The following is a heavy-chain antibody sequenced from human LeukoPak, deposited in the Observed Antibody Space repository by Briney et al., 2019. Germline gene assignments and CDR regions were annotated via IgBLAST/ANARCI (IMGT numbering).Heavy chain of an antibody. CDR1: GFTFSSYW. CDR3: ARDKRSLLNYRYCSGGSCPADGDFDY. CDR2: IKQDGSEK. V-gene: IGHV3-7*01. D-gene: IGHD2-15*01. J-gene: IGHJ4*02. Sequence: GGSLRLSCAASGFTFSSYWMSWVRQAPGKGLEWVANIKQDGSEKYYVDSVKGRFTISRDNAKNSLYLQMNSLRAEDTAVYHCARDKRSLLNYRYCSGGSCPADGDFDYWGQGTLVTVSS.